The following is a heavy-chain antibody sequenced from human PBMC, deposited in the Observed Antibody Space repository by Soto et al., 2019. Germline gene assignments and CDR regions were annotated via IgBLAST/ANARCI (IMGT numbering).Heavy chain of an antibody. Sequence: SGGSLRLSCAASGFTFSSYAMSWVRQAPGKGLEWVSAISGSGGSTYYADSVKGRFTISRDNSKNTLYLQMNSLRAEDTAVYYCAKSKGYYYYYGMDVWGQGTTVTVSS. J-gene: IGHJ6*02. V-gene: IGHV3-23*01. CDR1: GFTFSSYA. CDR2: ISGSGGST. CDR3: AKSKGYYYYYGMDV.